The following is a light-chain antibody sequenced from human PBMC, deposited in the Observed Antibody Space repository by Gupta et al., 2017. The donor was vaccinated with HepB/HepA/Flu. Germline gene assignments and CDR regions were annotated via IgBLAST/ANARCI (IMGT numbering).Light chain of an antibody. CDR1: SSDVGDYNY. CDR3: SSGSYTTLIV. CDR2: DVT. J-gene: IGLJ3*02. Sequence: QSALTQPASVSGSHGQSITISCTATSSDVGDYNYVSWYQQHPGKAPKLLIYDVTNRPSGISNRFSGSKSGNTASLTISELKAEDEADYYCSSGSYTTLIVFGGGTKVTVL. V-gene: IGLV2-14*01.